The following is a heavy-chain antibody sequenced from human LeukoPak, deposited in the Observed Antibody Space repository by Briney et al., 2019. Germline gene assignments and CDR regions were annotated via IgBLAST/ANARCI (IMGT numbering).Heavy chain of an antibody. CDR2: INHSGST. Sequence: SETLSLTCAVYGGSFSGYYWSWIRQPPGKGLEWIGEINHSGSTNYNPSLKSRVTISVDTSKNQFSLKLSSVTAADTAVYYCAGTCSGGSCYHDAFDIWGQGTTVTVSS. V-gene: IGHV4-34*01. J-gene: IGHJ3*02. CDR3: AGTCSGGSCYHDAFDI. CDR1: GGSFSGYY. D-gene: IGHD2-15*01.